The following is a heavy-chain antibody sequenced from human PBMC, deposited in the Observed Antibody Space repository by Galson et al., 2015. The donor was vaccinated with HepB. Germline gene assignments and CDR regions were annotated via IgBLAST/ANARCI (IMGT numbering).Heavy chain of an antibody. J-gene: IGHJ6*02. Sequence: SLRLSCAASGFTFSSYGMHWVRQAPGKGLEWVAVIWYDGSNKYYADSVEGRFTISRDNSKNTLYLQMNSLRAEDTAVYYCARVRVATISYYYYGMDVWGQGTTVTVSS. V-gene: IGHV3-33*01. CDR3: ARVRVATISYYYYGMDV. CDR1: GFTFSSYG. CDR2: IWYDGSNK. D-gene: IGHD5-12*01.